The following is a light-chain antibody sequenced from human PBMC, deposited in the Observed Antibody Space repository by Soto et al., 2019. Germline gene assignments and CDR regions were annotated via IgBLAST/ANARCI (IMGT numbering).Light chain of an antibody. V-gene: IGKV1-5*03. CDR3: QQYNSYPLT. CDR1: QTISNW. J-gene: IGKJ4*01. CDR2: KAS. Sequence: DIQMTQSPSTLSVSVGDRFTITCRASQTISNWLAWYQQKPGKAPKLLIYKASSLETGVPSRFSGSGSGTEFTLTISSLRPDDFATYYCQQYNSYPLTFGGGTKVDTK.